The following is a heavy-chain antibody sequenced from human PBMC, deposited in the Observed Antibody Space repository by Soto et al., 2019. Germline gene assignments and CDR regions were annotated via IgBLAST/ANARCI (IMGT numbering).Heavy chain of an antibody. J-gene: IGHJ6*03. D-gene: IGHD1-7*01. CDR1: GFTFTSSA. CDR3: AAPSPGITGTSLGRNYYYYMDV. Sequence: SVKVSCKASGFTFTSSAMQWVRQARGQRLEWIGWIVVGSGNTNYAQKFQERVTITRDMSTSTAYMELSSLRSEDTAVYYCAAPSPGITGTSLGRNYYYYMDVWGKGTTVTVSS. V-gene: IGHV1-58*02. CDR2: IVVGSGNT.